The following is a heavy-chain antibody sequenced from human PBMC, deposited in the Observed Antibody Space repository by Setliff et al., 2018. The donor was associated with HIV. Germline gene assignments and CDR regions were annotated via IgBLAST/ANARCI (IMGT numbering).Heavy chain of an antibody. J-gene: IGHJ5*02. D-gene: IGHD1-1*01. Sequence: SVKVSCKASGGPFTSSSIGWVRQAPGQGLEWMGRIIPILGVPRYAQKFQGRVTITADKSTSTSYMHLSSLRAEDTAVYFCARESDQLNWFDPWGQGTLVTVSS. V-gene: IGHV1-69*04. CDR1: GGPFTSSS. CDR2: IIPILGVP. CDR3: ARESDQLNWFDP.